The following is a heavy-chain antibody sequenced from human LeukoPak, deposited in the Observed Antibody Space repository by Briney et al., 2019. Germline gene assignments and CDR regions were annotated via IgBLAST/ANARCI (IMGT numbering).Heavy chain of an antibody. J-gene: IGHJ6*02. CDR3: ARDGDYCSSTSCYSYYYYGMDV. D-gene: IGHD2-2*01. V-gene: IGHV1-3*01. CDR2: INAGNGNT. CDR1: GYTFTSYA. Sequence: ASVKVSCKASGYTFTSYAMHWVRQAPGQRLEWMGWINAGNGNTKYSQKFRGRVTITRDTSASTAYMELSSLRSEDTAVYYCARDGDYCSSTSCYSYYYYGMDVWGQGTTVTVSS.